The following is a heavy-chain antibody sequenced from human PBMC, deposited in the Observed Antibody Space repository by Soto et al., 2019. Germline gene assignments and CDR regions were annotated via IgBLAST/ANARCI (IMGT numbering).Heavy chain of an antibody. CDR2: ISPSGETV. J-gene: IGHJ4*02. Sequence: QVQLVQSGAEVREPGASVKVSCKASGFTLNPYYIHWVRQAPGQGLEWMGLISPSGETVSYAQKFQGRVTVTRDTSLTTVHMELTSLRSEDTGIYYCARELPGTGGFEYGGQGTLVTVSS. CDR3: ARELPGTGGFEY. V-gene: IGHV1-46*02. CDR1: GFTLNPYY. D-gene: IGHD7-27*01.